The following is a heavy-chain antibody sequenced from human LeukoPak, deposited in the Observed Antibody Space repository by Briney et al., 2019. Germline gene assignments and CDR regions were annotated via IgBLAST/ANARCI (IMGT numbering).Heavy chain of an antibody. CDR1: GFTFSSYG. J-gene: IGHJ4*02. CDR3: AKDICYYDSSGYLN. V-gene: IGHV3-33*06. Sequence: GGSLRLSCAASGFTFSSYGMHWVRQAPGKGLEWVAVIWYDGSNKYYADSVKGRFTISRDNSKNTLYLQMNSLRAEDTAVYYCAKDICYYDSSGYLNWGQGTLVTVSS. CDR2: IWYDGSNK. D-gene: IGHD3-22*01.